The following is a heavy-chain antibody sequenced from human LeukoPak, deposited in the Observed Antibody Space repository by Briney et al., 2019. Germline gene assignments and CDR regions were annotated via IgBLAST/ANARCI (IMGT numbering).Heavy chain of an antibody. CDR3: ARGYDVLTSYLGVMDV. D-gene: IGHD3-9*01. Sequence: GGSLRLSCAASTFTFSDYAMHWVRQAPGKGLEWVAVISYDGSNENYADSVKGRFTISRDNSKNTLYLQMHSLRAEDTAVYYCARGYDVLTSYLGVMDVWGKGTTVTVSS. J-gene: IGHJ6*04. CDR1: TFTFSDYA. V-gene: IGHV3-30*04. CDR2: ISYDGSNE.